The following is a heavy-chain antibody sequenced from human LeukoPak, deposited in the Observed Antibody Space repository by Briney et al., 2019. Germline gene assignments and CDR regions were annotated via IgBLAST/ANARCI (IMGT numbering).Heavy chain of an antibody. CDR2: INPSGDTT. CDR3: ARAQSYRPYFSGSGLDY. D-gene: IGHD3-10*01. Sequence: ASVKVSFKASGYTFTSYYMHWVRQAPGQGLEWMGIINPSGDTTIYSQKFQGRVTMTRDTSTSTVYMDLSSLRSDDTAIYYCARAQSYRPYFSGSGLDYWGQGTLVTVSS. V-gene: IGHV1-46*01. J-gene: IGHJ4*02. CDR1: GYTFTSYY.